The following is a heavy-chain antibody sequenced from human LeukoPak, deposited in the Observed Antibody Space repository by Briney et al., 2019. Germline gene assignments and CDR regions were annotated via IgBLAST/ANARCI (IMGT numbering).Heavy chain of an antibody. D-gene: IGHD1-26*01. V-gene: IGHV1-69*06. CDR3: ARDRGLLHAFDI. CDR1: GGTFSSYA. J-gene: IGHJ3*02. CDR2: IIPIFGTA. Sequence: ASVKVSCKASGGTFSSYAISWVRQAPGQGLEWMGGIIPIFGTANYAQKIQGRVTITADKSTSTAYMELSSLRSEDTAVYYCARDRGLLHAFDIWGQGTMVTVSS.